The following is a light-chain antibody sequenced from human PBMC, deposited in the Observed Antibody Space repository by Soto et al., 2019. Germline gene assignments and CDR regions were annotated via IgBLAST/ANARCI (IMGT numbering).Light chain of an antibody. J-gene: IGKJ4*01. Sequence: DIQLTQSPSFLSASLGDRVTITCRASQGISSYLAWYQQKPGKAPKLLIYAASTLQSGVPSRFRGSGSGTEFTLTISSLQPDDFETYYCQQYNSYPPTFGGGTKVDIK. V-gene: IGKV1-9*01. CDR3: QQYNSYPPT. CDR2: AAS. CDR1: QGISSY.